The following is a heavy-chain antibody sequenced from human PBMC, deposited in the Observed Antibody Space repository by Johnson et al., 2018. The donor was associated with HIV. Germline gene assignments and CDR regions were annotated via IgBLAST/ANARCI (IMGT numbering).Heavy chain of an antibody. J-gene: IGHJ3*02. CDR3: AKDATGYGGFDI. CDR2: MWYDGVNV. D-gene: IGHD3-9*01. V-gene: IGHV3-30*02. Sequence: QVQLVESGGGVVQPGRSLRLSCAASGFTFSNYGMHWVRQAPGTGLEWVAFMWYDGVNVPSADSVTGRFTISRDNSKNTLYLQMNGRRGEDTAAYYCAKDATGYGGFDIWGQGTVVAVSS. CDR1: GFTFSNYG.